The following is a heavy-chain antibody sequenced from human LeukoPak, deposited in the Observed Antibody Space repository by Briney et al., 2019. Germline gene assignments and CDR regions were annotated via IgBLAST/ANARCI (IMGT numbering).Heavy chain of an antibody. CDR2: IYTSGST. J-gene: IGHJ3*02. Sequence: SETLSLTCTVSGGSISSYYWSWVRQPPGKGLEWIGYIYTSGSTNYNPSLKSRVTISVDTSKNQFSLKLSSVTAADTALYYCASLDSSGYLNAFDIWGQGTMVTVSS. D-gene: IGHD3-22*01. V-gene: IGHV4-4*09. CDR1: GGSISSYY. CDR3: ASLDSSGYLNAFDI.